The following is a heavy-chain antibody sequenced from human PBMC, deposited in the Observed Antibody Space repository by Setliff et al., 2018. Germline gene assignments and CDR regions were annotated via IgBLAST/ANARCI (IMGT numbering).Heavy chain of an antibody. J-gene: IGHJ2*01. CDR2: ISYDGSNK. CDR1: GFTFSSYA. D-gene: IGHD6-13*01. V-gene: IGHV3-30-3*01. Sequence: GGSLRLSCAASGFTFSSYAMHWVRQAPGKGLEWVAVISYDGSNKYYADSVKGRFTISRDNSKNTLYLQMNSLRAEDTAVYYCARGPQTSRAPSSLPHFDLWGRGTLVTVSS. CDR3: ARGPQTSRAPSSLPHFDL.